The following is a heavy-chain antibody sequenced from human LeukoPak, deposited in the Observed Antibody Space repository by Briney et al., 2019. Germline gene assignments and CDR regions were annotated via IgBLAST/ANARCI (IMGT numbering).Heavy chain of an antibody. D-gene: IGHD6-13*01. CDR1: VYTFTSYD. Sequence: ASVKVSGTASVYTFTSYDINWVRQATGQGLEWMGWRNPNSGSTGYAQKFQGRVTMTRNTSISTAYMELSSQRSEDTAVYYCARGAPARPGSSSLFDYWGQGTLVTVSS. CDR3: ARGAPARPGSSSLFDY. V-gene: IGHV1-8*01. CDR2: RNPNSGST. J-gene: IGHJ4*02.